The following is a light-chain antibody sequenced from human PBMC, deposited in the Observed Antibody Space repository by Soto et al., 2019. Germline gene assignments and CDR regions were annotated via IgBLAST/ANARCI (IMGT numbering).Light chain of an antibody. V-gene: IGKV3-20*01. CDR2: GAS. Sequence: ENVLTQSPGTLSLSPGERATVSCRASQSITGSYLAWYQQTPGQAPRLLIYGASSRATGVPDRFSGSGSGTDFTLTISRLEPEDFAVYYCQQYYGIPLTFGGGTKVDIK. CDR3: QQYYGIPLT. J-gene: IGKJ4*01. CDR1: QSITGSY.